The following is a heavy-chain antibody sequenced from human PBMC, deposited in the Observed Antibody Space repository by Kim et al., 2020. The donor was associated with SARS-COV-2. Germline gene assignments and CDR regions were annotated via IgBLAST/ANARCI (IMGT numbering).Heavy chain of an antibody. Sequence: GGSLRLSCAASGFTFSSYAMSWVRQAPGKGLEWVSAISGSGGSTYYADSVKGRFTISRDNSKNTLYLQMNSLRAEDTAVYYCAKDPRYCSGGSCRITPYYWGQGTLVTVSS. CDR3: AKDPRYCSGGSCRITPYY. V-gene: IGHV3-23*01. D-gene: IGHD2-15*01. J-gene: IGHJ4*02. CDR2: ISGSGGST. CDR1: GFTFSSYA.